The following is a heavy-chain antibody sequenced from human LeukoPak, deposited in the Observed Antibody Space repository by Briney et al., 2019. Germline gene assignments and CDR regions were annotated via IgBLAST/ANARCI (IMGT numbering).Heavy chain of an antibody. CDR3: AREVAVGREGGSADAFDI. CDR2: ISAYNGNT. D-gene: IGHD6-19*01. CDR1: GYTFTSSG. J-gene: IGHJ3*02. Sequence: APVKACCKASGYTFTSSGISWVRQSAGQRVEGRGWISAYNGNTNYAQKLQGRVKMTTDTSTSTAYMELRSLRSDDTAVYYCAREVAVGREGGSADAFDIWGQGTMVTVSS. V-gene: IGHV1-18*01.